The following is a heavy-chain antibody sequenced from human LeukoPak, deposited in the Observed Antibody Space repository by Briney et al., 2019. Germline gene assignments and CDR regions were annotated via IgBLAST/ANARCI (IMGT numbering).Heavy chain of an antibody. J-gene: IGHJ4*02. CDR2: SGSGGSP. D-gene: IGHD3-16*02. CDR3: AKDMYYDYVWGSYRCDY. Sequence: PGGSLRLSCAASGFTFTNYAMSWVRQAPGKGLEWVSTSGSGGSPFYADSVKGRFTISRDNSRNTLYLQMNSLRAEDTAVYYCAKDMYYDYVWGSYRCDYWGQGTLVTVSS. CDR1: GFTFTNYA. V-gene: IGHV3-23*01.